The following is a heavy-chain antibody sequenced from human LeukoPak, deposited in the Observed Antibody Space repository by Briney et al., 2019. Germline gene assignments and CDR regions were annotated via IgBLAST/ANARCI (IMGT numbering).Heavy chain of an antibody. CDR1: GFTFSSYW. V-gene: IGHV3-7*01. D-gene: IGHD6-13*01. J-gene: IGHJ3*02. CDR3: ASQLGDASDI. CDR2: IKKDGREK. Sequence: GGSLRLSCAASGFTFSSYWMSWVRQAPGKGLEWVANIKKDGREKYYVDSVKGRFTISRDNAKTSLYLQMNSLRAEDTAVYYCASQLGDASDIWGQGTMVTVSS.